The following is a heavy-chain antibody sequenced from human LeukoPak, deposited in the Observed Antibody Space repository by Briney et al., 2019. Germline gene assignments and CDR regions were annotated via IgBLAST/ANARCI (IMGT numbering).Heavy chain of an antibody. J-gene: IGHJ4*02. V-gene: IGHV3-49*03. CDR2: IRSKGYGGTA. Sequence: AGGSLRLSCTTSGFTFGDYSMSWFRQAPGKGLEWVGFIRSKGYGGTAEYAASVKGIFTISRDDSNSIAYLQMDSLKTEDTAVYYCTREIRYFDWFQADYWGQGTLVTVSS. D-gene: IGHD3-9*01. CDR1: GFTFGDYS. CDR3: TREIRYFDWFQADY.